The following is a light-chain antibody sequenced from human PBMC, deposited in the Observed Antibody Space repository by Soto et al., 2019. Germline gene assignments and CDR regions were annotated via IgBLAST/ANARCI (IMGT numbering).Light chain of an antibody. CDR2: GVS. Sequence: EVVMTQSPATLSVSPGERATLSCRASQSVSSNFLAWYQQKPGQAPRLLIYGVSIRATGIPARFSGSGSGTEFTLTMNSLQSEDFAVYYCQQYSAWPLTFGGGTKVEI. V-gene: IGKV3-15*01. J-gene: IGKJ4*01. CDR1: QSVSSN. CDR3: QQYSAWPLT.